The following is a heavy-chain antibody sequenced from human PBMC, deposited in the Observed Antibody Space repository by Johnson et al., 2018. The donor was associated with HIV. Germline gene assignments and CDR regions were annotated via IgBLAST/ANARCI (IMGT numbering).Heavy chain of an antibody. J-gene: IGHJ3*01. D-gene: IGHD3-16*01. CDR1: GFSFDDYA. V-gene: IGHV3-9*01. CDR3: AKDQNYGSYLLSFDV. CDR2: IGSNGLTI. Sequence: EVQLVESGGGLVQPGGSLRLSCATSGFSFDDYAMHWVRQGPGKGLEWVAGIGSNGLTIGYVDSVEGRFTISRDDATNSLYLRMDSLRTEDTALYYCAKDQNYGSYLLSFDVWGQGTMVTVSS.